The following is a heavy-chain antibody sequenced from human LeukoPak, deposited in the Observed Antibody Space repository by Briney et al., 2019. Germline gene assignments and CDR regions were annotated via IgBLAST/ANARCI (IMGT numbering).Heavy chain of an antibody. CDR3: ARHGRCSSGPCSTGRWFDS. J-gene: IGHJ5*01. Sequence: GGSLRLSCAASGFTFSGYAMSWVRQAPGKGLEWVSAISGSGVSTYYADSVKGRFTISRDNSKNTLYLQMNSLRAEDTAVYYCARHGRCSSGPCSTGRWFDSWGQGTLVTVSS. CDR2: ISGSGVST. V-gene: IGHV3-23*01. D-gene: IGHD3-22*01. CDR1: GFTFSGYA.